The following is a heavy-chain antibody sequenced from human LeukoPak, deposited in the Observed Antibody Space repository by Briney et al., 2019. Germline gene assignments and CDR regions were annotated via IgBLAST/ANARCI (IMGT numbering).Heavy chain of an antibody. CDR2: ISSSSSYI. J-gene: IGHJ4*02. V-gene: IGHV3-21*04. CDR1: GFTFRTYS. D-gene: IGHD2-15*01. Sequence: GGSLRLSCAVSGFTFRTYSMNWVRQAPGKGLEWVSFISSSSSYIYYADSVKGRFTISRDNAKNSLYLQMNSLRAEDTAVYYCAKDDRSLTNVVAANWGQGTLVTVSS. CDR3: AKDDRSLTNVVAAN.